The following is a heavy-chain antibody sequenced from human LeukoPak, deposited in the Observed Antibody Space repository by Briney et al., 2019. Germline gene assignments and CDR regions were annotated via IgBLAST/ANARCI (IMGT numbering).Heavy chain of an antibody. V-gene: IGHV4-31*03. Sequence: SETLSLTCTVSGGSISSGGYYWSWIRQHPGKGLEWIGYIYYSGSTYYNPSLKSRVTISVDTSKNQFSLKLSSVTAADTAVYYCARDGVDDSSGYESGAFDIWGQGTMVTVSS. CDR1: GGSISSGGYY. CDR3: ARDGVDDSSGYESGAFDI. D-gene: IGHD3-22*01. J-gene: IGHJ3*02. CDR2: IYYSGST.